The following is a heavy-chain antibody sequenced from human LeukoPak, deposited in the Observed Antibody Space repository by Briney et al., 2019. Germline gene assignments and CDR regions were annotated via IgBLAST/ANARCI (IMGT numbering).Heavy chain of an antibody. D-gene: IGHD3-22*01. CDR3: ARALRRYYYDSSGPPVGGFDY. J-gene: IGHJ4*02. Sequence: SETLSLTCTVSGDSISTYYWSWIRQPPGKGLEWIGYVYYSGSTNYNPSLKSRVTISVDTSKNQFSLKLSSVTAADTAVYYCARALRRYYYDSSGPPVGGFDYWGQGTLVTVSS. CDR1: GDSISTYY. V-gene: IGHV4-59*01. CDR2: VYYSGST.